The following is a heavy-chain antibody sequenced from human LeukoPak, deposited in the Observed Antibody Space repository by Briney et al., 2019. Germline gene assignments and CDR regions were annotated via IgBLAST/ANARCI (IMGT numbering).Heavy chain of an antibody. CDR1: GGSISSANYY. D-gene: IGHD3-10*01. V-gene: IGHV4-61*01. CDR2: IYNSGNT. J-gene: IGHJ3*02. Sequence: SETLSLTCTVSGGSISSANYYWSWIRQPPGKGLEWIGYIYNSGNTAYSPSLKSRVTISLDMSKNQFSLKLTSVTAADTAMYYCARSDYHNSGSHTVFDAFDIWGQGTRVTVSS. CDR3: ARSDYHNSGSHTVFDAFDI.